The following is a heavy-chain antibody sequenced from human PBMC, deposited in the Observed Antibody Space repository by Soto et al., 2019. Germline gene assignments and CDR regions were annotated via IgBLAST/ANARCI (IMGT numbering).Heavy chain of an antibody. V-gene: IGHV3-74*01. CDR3: ARPTTPLDYYYYGMDV. CDR2: INSDGSST. D-gene: IGHD4-4*01. CDR1: GFTFSSYW. Sequence: LRLSCAASGFTFSSYWMHWVRQAPGKGLVWVSRINSDGSSTSYADSVKGRFTISRDNTKNTLYLQMNSLRAEDTAVYYCARPTTPLDYYYYGMDVWGQGTTVTV. J-gene: IGHJ6*02.